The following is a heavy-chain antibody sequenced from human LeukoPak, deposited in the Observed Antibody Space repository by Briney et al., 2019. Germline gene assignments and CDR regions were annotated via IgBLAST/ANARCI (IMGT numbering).Heavy chain of an antibody. J-gene: IGHJ4*02. CDR1: GFTLSSYW. D-gene: IGHD6-13*01. CDR2: IKQDGSEK. V-gene: IGHV3-7*01. CDR3: ARAGGSSSWYRY. Sequence: GGSLRLSCTASGFTLSSYWRNWVRNAPGMELERVGNIKQDGSEKYYVDSVKGRLTISRDNDKNSLYLQMNSLRAEDTAVYYCARAGGSSSWYRYWGQGTLVTVSS.